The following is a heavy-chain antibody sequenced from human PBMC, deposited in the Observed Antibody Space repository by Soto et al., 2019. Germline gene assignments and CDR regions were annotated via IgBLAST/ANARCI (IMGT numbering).Heavy chain of an antibody. CDR3: ASALSGYDSFYYYYMDV. V-gene: IGHV1-18*01. Sequence: GASVKVSCKASGYTFTSYGISWVRQAPGQGLEWMGWIIAYNGNTNYAQKFQGRVTMTTDKSTSTAYMELSSLRSEDTAVYYCASALSGYDSFYYYYMDVWGKGTTVTVSS. CDR2: IIAYNGNT. D-gene: IGHD5-12*01. CDR1: GYTFTSYG. J-gene: IGHJ6*03.